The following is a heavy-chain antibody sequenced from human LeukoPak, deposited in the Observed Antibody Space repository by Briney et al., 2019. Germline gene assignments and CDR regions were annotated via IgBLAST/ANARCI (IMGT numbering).Heavy chain of an antibody. Sequence: GGSLRLSCAASGFTFSSYGMHWVRQAPGKGLEWVAFIRYDGSNKYYADSVKGRFTISRDNSKNTLYLQMNSLRAEDTAVYYRAKDELPYYYGSGKAFDIWGQGTMVTVSS. D-gene: IGHD3-10*01. CDR1: GFTFSSYG. V-gene: IGHV3-30*02. CDR2: IRYDGSNK. CDR3: AKDELPYYYGSGKAFDI. J-gene: IGHJ3*02.